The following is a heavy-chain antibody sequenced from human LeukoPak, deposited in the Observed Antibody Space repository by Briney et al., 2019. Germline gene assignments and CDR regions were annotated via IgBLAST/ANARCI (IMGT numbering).Heavy chain of an antibody. CDR1: GFTFSSYA. V-gene: IGHV3-23*01. CDR2: ISGSGGST. CDR3: ARDNEAPEGFSGYYCSYFDY. J-gene: IGHJ4*02. Sequence: GGSLRLSCAASGFTFSSYAMSWVRQAPGKGLEWVSAISGSGGSTYYADSVKGRFTISRDNSKNTLYLQMNSLRAEDTAVYYCARDNEAPEGFSGYYCSYFDYWGQGTLVTVSS. D-gene: IGHD3-22*01.